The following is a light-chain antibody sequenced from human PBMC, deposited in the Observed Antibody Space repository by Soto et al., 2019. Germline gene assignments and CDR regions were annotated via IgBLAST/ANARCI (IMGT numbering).Light chain of an antibody. CDR1: SSDVGGYNY. Sequence: QSSLAQPPSASGSPGQSVTIACAGTSSDVGGYNYVSWFQQHPGKAPKLIIHEVNQRPSGVPDRFSGSKSGNTASLTISGLQAEDEADYYCSSYTSSSSYVSGTGTKVTVL. V-gene: IGLV2-8*01. CDR2: EVN. J-gene: IGLJ1*01. CDR3: SSYTSSSSYV.